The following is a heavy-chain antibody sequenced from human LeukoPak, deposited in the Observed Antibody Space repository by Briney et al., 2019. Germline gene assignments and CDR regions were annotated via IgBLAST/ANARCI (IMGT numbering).Heavy chain of an antibody. V-gene: IGHV7-4-1*02. Sequence: ASVKVSCKTSGYTFTNYAMNWVRQAPGQGLEWMGWINPNTGNPTYAQGFTGRFVFSLDTSVTTTYLQISSLKAEDTAVYYCARVPGYSGYDFDYWGQGTLVTVSS. CDR1: GYTFTNYA. CDR3: ARVPGYSGYDFDY. D-gene: IGHD5-12*01. CDR2: INPNTGNP. J-gene: IGHJ4*02.